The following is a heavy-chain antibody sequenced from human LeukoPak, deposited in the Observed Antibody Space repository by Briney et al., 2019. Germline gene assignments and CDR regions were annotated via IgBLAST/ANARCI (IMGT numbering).Heavy chain of an antibody. CDR3: AREGASWGFT. J-gene: IGHJ5*02. D-gene: IGHD2-2*01. V-gene: IGHV4-61*02. CDR2: IYTSGST. CDR1: GGSISSGSYY. Sequence: PSQTLSLTCTVSGGSISSGSYYWSWIRQPAGKGLEWIGRIYTSGSTNYNPSLKSRVTISIDTSKNQFSLKLTSVTAADTAVYYCAREGASWGFTWGQGTLVTVSS.